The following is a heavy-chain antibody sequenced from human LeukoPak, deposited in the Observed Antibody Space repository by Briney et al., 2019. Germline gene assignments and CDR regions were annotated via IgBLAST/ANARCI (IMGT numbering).Heavy chain of an antibody. Sequence: EASVKVSCKASGYTFTGYYMCWVRQAPGQGLEWMGWINPNSDGTNYAQKFQGRVTMTTDTSISTAYMELSRLTSDDTAVYYCARDSTFGELPHWGQGTLVTVSS. D-gene: IGHD3-10*01. J-gene: IGHJ4*02. CDR1: GYTFTGYY. CDR3: ARDSTFGELPH. CDR2: INPNSDGT. V-gene: IGHV1-2*02.